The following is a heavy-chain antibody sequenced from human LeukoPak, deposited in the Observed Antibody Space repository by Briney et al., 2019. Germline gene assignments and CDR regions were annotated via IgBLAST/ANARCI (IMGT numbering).Heavy chain of an antibody. CDR3: ARGGLGPAAQGWFDP. V-gene: IGHV1-69*05. Sequence: SVKVSCKASGYTFSSYAISWVRQAPGQGLEWMGRIIPIFGTANYAQKFQGRVTITTDESTSTAYMELSSLRSEDTAVYYCARGGLGPAAQGWFDPWGQGTLATVSS. D-gene: IGHD2-2*01. CDR1: GYTFSSYA. J-gene: IGHJ5*02. CDR2: IIPIFGTA.